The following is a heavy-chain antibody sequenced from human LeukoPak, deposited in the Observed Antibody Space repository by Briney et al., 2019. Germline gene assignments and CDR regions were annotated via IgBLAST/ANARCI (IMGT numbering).Heavy chain of an antibody. CDR3: ARGWLRSGFDL. Sequence: SQTLSLTCAISVDSVSSAWNWIRQSPPKGLEWLGRTYYSSKWYTDYAVSVKGRVSINPDTSKNQLSLQLSSVTPEDTAVYYCARGWLRSGFDLWGQGTLVTVSS. CDR2: TYYSSKWYT. J-gene: IGHJ4*02. V-gene: IGHV6-1*01. CDR1: VDSVSSA. D-gene: IGHD5-12*01.